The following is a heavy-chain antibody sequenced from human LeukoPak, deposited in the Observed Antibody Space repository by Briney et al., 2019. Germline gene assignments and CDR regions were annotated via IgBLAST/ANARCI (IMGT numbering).Heavy chain of an antibody. CDR3: VRRVLSFSRPSNFDY. V-gene: IGHV4-39*01. CDR2: IYYSGTT. Sequence: TSETLSLTCSVSGGSVSSSTYXXXXXRQXXXXXXEWIGNIYYSGTTYYNPSLKSRVTISIXXXKKQFSLKLTSVTAADTAVYYCVRRVLSFSRPSNFDYWGRGILVTLSS. D-gene: IGHD2-2*01. CDR1: GGSVSSSTYX. J-gene: IGHJ4*02.